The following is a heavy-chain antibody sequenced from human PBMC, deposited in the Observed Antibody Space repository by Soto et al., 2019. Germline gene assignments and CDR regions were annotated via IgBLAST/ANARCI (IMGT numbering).Heavy chain of an antibody. Sequence: EVQLVESGGGLVQPGGSLRLSCAASGLTLSDNAMHWVRQAPGKGLEYVAGIDGGGHTDYAKSVEGRFTISRDNAKNTLYLQMGSLRPEDMAVYYCARRYASGYDIWGQGTVVTVS. D-gene: IGHD3-10*01. CDR3: ARRYASGYDI. V-gene: IGHV3-64*01. J-gene: IGHJ3*02. CDR2: IDGGGHT. CDR1: GLTLSDNA.